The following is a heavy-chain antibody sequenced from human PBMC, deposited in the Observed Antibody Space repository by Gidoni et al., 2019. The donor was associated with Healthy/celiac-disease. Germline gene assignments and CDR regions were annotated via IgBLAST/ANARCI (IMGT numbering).Heavy chain of an antibody. V-gene: IGHV1-46*01. D-gene: IGHD3-10*01. J-gene: IGHJ4*02. CDR3: ARAHDYGWGSYEY. Sequence: QVQLVQSGAEVKKPGASVKVSCKASGYTFTSYYMHWVRQAPGQGLEWMGIINPSGGSTSDEKKFQGRVTMIRDTSTSTVYMELSSLRSEDTAVYYGARAHDYGWGSYEYCGQGTLVTVSS. CDR1: GYTFTSYY. CDR2: INPSGGST.